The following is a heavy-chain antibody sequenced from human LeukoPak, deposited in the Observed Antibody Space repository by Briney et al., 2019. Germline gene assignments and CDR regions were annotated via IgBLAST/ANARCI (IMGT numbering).Heavy chain of an antibody. J-gene: IGHJ4*02. CDR2: ISGSGDST. D-gene: IGHD3-10*01. CDR1: GFPFSSYA. V-gene: IGHV3-23*01. Sequence: PGGSLRLSCAASGFPFSSYAMSWVRQAPGKGLEWVSAISGSGDSTYYADSVKGRFTISRDNSKNTLYLQVNSLRAEDTAVYYCVKLVGVGELFWGHFLEDFWGQGTLVTVSS. CDR3: VKLVGVGELFWGHFLEDF.